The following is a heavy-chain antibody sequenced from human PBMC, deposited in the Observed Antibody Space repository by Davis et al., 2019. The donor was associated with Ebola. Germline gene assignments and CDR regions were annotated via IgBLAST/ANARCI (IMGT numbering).Heavy chain of an antibody. J-gene: IGHJ3*02. CDR3: ARTSIVGTTTTASDI. Sequence: ASVKVSCKASGYTFNNYAISWVRQAPGQGLEWMGWISAYNGNTNYAQILQGRVTMTTDTSTGTAYMELRSLRSDDTAVYFCARTSIVGTTTTASDIWGQGTKVTVSS. CDR2: ISAYNGNT. CDR1: GYTFNNYA. V-gene: IGHV1-18*01. D-gene: IGHD1-26*01.